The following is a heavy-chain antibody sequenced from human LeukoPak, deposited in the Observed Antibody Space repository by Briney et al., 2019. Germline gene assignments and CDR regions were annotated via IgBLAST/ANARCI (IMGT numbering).Heavy chain of an antibody. Sequence: ASVKASCKASGYSFNSYEINWVRQAPGQGLEWMGILNSSGGSTTYAQKFQGRITMTRDASTSTVYMELRSLRSEDTAVYYCARDRWELPYYSDYWGQGTLVTVSS. CDR3: ARDRWELPYYSDY. CDR1: GYSFNSYE. D-gene: IGHD1-26*01. CDR2: LNSSGGST. J-gene: IGHJ4*02. V-gene: IGHV1-46*02.